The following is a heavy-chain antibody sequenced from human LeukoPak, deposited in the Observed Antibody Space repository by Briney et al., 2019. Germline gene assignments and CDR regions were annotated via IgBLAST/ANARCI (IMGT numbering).Heavy chain of an antibody. CDR3: ARAKTGTKRVVVPAAMGWADPFDP. CDR2: INHSGST. D-gene: IGHD2-2*01. CDR1: GGSFSGYY. Sequence: SETLSLTCAVYGGSFSGYYWSWIRQPPGKGLEWIGEINHSGSTNYNPSLKSRVTISVDTSKNQFSLKLSSVTAADTAVYYCARAKTGTKRVVVPAAMGWADPFDPWGQGTLVTVSS. V-gene: IGHV4-34*01. J-gene: IGHJ5*02.